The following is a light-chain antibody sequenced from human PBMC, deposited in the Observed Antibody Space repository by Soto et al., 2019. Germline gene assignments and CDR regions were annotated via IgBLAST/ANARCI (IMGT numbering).Light chain of an antibody. CDR3: SSFTRSSTWV. V-gene: IGLV2-18*02. CDR2: EVT. J-gene: IGLJ3*02. Sequence: QSVLTQPPSVSGSPGQSVTLSCTGTSSDVGSYNRVSWYQQPPGTAPKLMIYEVTNRPSGVPDRFSGSKSGNTASLTISGLQAEDEADYYCSSFTRSSTWVFGGGTKLTVL. CDR1: SSDVGSYNR.